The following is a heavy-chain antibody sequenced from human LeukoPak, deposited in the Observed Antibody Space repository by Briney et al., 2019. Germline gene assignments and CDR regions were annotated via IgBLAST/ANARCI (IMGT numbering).Heavy chain of an antibody. V-gene: IGHV1-18*01. CDR3: ARDALKRVTTPNYYGMDV. D-gene: IGHD4-11*01. CDR2: ISAYNGNT. J-gene: IGHJ6*02. Sequence: ASVKVSCKASGYTFTSYGISWVRQAPGQGLEWMGWISAYNGNTNYAQKLQGRVTMTTDTSTSTAYMELRSLRSDDTAVYYCARDALKRVTTPNYYGMDVWGQGTTVTVSS. CDR1: GYTFTSYG.